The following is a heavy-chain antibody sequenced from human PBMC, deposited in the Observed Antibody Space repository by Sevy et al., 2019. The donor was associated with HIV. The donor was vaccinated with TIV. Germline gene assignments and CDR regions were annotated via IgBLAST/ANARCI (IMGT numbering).Heavy chain of an antibody. D-gene: IGHD3-16*02. CDR3: ARDRWETYRDLSSYGSNWFDP. V-gene: IGHV4-61*02. CDR1: GGSISSGDYY. J-gene: IGHJ5*02. CDR2: NYTTGIT. Sequence: SETLSLTCSVSGGSISSGDYYWNWIRQPAGQGLQWIGRNYTTGITNYNPSLKSRVTISLDGSKNQLSLRVTSVTAADTAVYYCARDRWETYRDLSSYGSNWFDPWGQGTLVTVSS.